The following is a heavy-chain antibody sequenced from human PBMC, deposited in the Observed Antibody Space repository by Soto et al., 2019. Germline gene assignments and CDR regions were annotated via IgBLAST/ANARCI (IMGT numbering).Heavy chain of an antibody. V-gene: IGHV3-23*01. Sequence: PGGSLRLSCAASGFTFSSYAMSWVRQAPGKGLEWVSAISGSGGSTYYADSVKGRFTISRDNSKNTLYLQRNSLRAEDTAVYYCAKGKKMATSATGIDYWGQGTLVTVSS. CDR3: AKGKKMATSATGIDY. CDR2: ISGSGGST. CDR1: GFTFSSYA. J-gene: IGHJ4*02. D-gene: IGHD5-12*01.